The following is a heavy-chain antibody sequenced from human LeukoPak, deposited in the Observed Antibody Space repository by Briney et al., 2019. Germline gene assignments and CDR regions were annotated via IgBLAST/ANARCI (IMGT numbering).Heavy chain of an antibody. V-gene: IGHV1-18*01. D-gene: IGHD2-8*02. CDR2: INAYNGDT. CDR1: NYTFTSYG. CDR3: ARSLYWVGYSYWYFDL. J-gene: IGHJ2*01. Sequence: ASVKVSCKASNYTFTSYGISWVRQAPGQGLEWMAWINAYNGDTNYAQKFQGRVTLTTDTSASTAYMELRSLRSDDTAVYYCARSLYWVGYSYWYFDLWGRGTLVTVS.